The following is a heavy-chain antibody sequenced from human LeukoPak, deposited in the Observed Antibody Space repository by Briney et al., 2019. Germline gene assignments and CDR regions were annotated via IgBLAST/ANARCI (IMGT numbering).Heavy chain of an antibody. CDR1: GYSISSGYY. D-gene: IGHD2-2*02. CDR3: ASPSGYRYPTAQNAFDI. V-gene: IGHV4-38-2*01. Sequence: SETLSLTCSVSGYSISSGYYWGWIRQPPGKGLEWIGSIYHSGSTYYNPSLKSRVTISVDTSKNQFSLKLSSVTAADTAVYYCASPSGYRYPTAQNAFDIWGQGTMVTVSS. CDR2: IYHSGST. J-gene: IGHJ3*02.